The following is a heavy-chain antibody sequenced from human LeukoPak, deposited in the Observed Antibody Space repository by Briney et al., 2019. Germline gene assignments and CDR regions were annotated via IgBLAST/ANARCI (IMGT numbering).Heavy chain of an antibody. CDR1: GYTFTDYY. V-gene: IGHV1-2*06. D-gene: IGHD3-10*01. CDR2: INPDSGDA. CDR3: AKDHGFIGSNWFDP. J-gene: IGHJ5*02. Sequence: ASVKVSCKASGYTFTDYYIHWVRRAPGQGLEWMGRINPDSGDANSEQRFQGRVIMTRDTSISTAYMELRRLRSDDTATYYCAKDHGFIGSNWFDPWGQGTLVTVSS.